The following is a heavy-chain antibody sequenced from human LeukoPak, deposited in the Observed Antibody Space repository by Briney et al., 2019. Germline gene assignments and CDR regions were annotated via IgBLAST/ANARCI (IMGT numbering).Heavy chain of an antibody. CDR1: GFTFSSYG. CDR3: AKGGGYDYFDY. CDR2: IWYGGSNK. V-gene: IGHV3-33*06. J-gene: IGHJ4*02. Sequence: GGSLRLSCAASGFTFSSYGMHWVRQASGKGLEWVAVIWYGGSNKYYADSVKGRFTISRDNSKNTLYLQMNSLRAEDTAVYYCAKGGGYDYFDYWGQGTLVTVSS. D-gene: IGHD5-12*01.